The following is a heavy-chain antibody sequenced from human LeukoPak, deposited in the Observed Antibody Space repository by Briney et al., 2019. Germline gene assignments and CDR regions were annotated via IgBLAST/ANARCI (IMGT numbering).Heavy chain of an antibody. CDR2: ISTSSSTR. Sequence: GGSLRPSCAAAAFTSTSYSMKWVRQAPGKGLEWVSYISTSSSTRYYADSVKGRFTISRDNANKSLYLRMNSLRDEDTAGYYCAMGGDYWGQGTLVTVSS. V-gene: IGHV3-48*02. J-gene: IGHJ4*02. D-gene: IGHD1-26*01. CDR3: AMGGDY. CDR1: AFTSTSYS.